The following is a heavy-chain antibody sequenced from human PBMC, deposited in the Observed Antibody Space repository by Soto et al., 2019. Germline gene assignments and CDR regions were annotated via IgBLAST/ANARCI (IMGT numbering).Heavy chain of an antibody. CDR1: GFTFSSYE. J-gene: IGHJ6*02. Sequence: GGSLRLSCAASGFTFSSYEMNWVRQAPGKGLGWVSYISSSGSTIYYADSVKGRFTISRDNAKNSLYLQMNSLRAEDTAVYYCAREGCSSTSCYTEGRYYYYYGMDVWGQGTTVTVSS. V-gene: IGHV3-48*03. CDR3: AREGCSSTSCYTEGRYYYYYGMDV. CDR2: ISSSGSTI. D-gene: IGHD2-2*02.